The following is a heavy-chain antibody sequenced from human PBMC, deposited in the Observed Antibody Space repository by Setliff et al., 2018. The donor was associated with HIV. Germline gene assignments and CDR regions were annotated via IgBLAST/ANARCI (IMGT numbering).Heavy chain of an antibody. J-gene: IGHJ4*02. CDR1: GYSFTTSG. V-gene: IGHV1-18*01. D-gene: IGHD6-6*01. Sequence: GASVKVSCKASGYSFTTSGVSWVRQAPGQGLEWMGWINIRSGNTNYAQNLQGKVTMTTDTSTSTAYMGLRSLRSDDTAVYYCARDEPKITEAAPAYWGQGTLVTVSS. CDR2: INIRSGNT. CDR3: ARDEPKITEAAPAY.